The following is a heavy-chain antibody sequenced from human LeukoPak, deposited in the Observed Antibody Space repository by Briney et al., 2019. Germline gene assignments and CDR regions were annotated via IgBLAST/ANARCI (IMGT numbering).Heavy chain of an antibody. V-gene: IGHV1-8*03. D-gene: IGHD6-19*01. CDR1: GYSFTNYD. CDR3: AREKYSSGWYTFDASDI. CDR2: MNPNSGYT. Sequence: ASVKVSCKASGYSFTNYDIHWVRQATGQGLEWMGWMNPNSGYTGYAQKFQGRVTITRNTSISTTYMELSSLTSEDTAVYYCAREKYSSGWYTFDASDIWGQGTKVTVSS. J-gene: IGHJ3*02.